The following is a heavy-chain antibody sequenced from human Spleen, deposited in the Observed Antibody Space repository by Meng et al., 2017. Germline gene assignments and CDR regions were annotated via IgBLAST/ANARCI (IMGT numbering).Heavy chain of an antibody. CDR1: GGSISTSGYY. Sequence: QAQLQESGPGLVKPSEALSLTCSVSGGSISTSGYYWDWIRQSPGKGLEWIGSIGHSGFTYYTPSFKSRLTVSLASSKSQSSLMLTPVTAADTAVYYCVRSSAWVRTGFDPWGQGTLVTVSS. V-gene: IGHV4-39*01. CDR3: VRSSAWVRTGFDP. CDR2: IGHSGFT. J-gene: IGHJ5*02. D-gene: IGHD6-19*01.